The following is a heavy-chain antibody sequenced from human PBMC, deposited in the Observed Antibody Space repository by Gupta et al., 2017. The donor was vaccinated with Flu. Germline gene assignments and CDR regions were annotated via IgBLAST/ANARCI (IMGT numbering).Heavy chain of an antibody. D-gene: IGHD1-1*01. CDR2: ISSSGGNI. CDR1: Y. CDR3: ARTIYDRGNYFDS. Sequence: YMSWIRQAPGKGLEWISYISSSGGNINYADSVKGRFTISRDNAKNSLYLQINSLGAEDTAVYYCARTIYDRGNYFDSWGQGTVVTVSS. V-gene: IGHV3-11*01. J-gene: IGHJ4*02.